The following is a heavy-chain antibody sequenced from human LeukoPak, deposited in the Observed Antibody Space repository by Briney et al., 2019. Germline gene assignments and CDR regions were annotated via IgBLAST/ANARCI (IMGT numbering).Heavy chain of an antibody. D-gene: IGHD5-24*01. Sequence: GESLRLSCEASGFNFHNFAMHWVRQAPGKGLEWVAVISNDERNKYYTDSVKGRFTISRDNSKNTVYLQMNSLRPEDTAMYYCARPSPPGDGYNPCDYWGPGALVIVSS. J-gene: IGHJ4*02. CDR2: ISNDERNK. CDR3: ARPSPPGDGYNPCDY. V-gene: IGHV3-30*04. CDR1: GFNFHNFA.